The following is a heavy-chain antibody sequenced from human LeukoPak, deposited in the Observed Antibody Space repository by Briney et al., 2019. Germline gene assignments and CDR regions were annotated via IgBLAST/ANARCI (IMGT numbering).Heavy chain of an antibody. V-gene: IGHV3-15*01. CDR3: TAGRGRYYDFWSGYFDEFDY. CDR1: GFIFSSYA. Sequence: PGGSLRLSCAASGFIFSSYAMIWVRQAPGKGLEWVGRIKSKTDGGTTDYAAPVKGRFTISRDDSKNTLYLQMNSLKTEDTAVYYCTAGRGRYYDFWSGYFDEFDYWGQGTLVTVSS. CDR2: IKSKTDGGTT. J-gene: IGHJ4*02. D-gene: IGHD3-3*01.